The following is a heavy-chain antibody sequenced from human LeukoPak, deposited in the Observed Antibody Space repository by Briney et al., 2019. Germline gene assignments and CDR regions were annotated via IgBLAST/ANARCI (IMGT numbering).Heavy chain of an antibody. CDR3: ARTFCSGGSCYPRGP. Sequence: PSETLSLTCTVSGGSISSYYWSWIRQPPGKGLEWIGYIYYSGSTNYNPSLKSRVTISVDTSKNQFSLKLSSVTAADTAVYYCARTFCSGGSCYPRGPWGQGTLVTVSS. CDR1: GGSISSYY. J-gene: IGHJ5*02. V-gene: IGHV4-59*01. CDR2: IYYSGST. D-gene: IGHD2-15*01.